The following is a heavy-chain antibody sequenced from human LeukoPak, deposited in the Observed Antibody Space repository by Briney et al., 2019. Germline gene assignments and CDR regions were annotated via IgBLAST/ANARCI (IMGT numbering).Heavy chain of an antibody. D-gene: IGHD3-22*01. Sequence: ASVKVSCKASGYTLTGYYMHWVRQAPGQGLEWMGWINPNSGGTNYAQKFQGRVTMTRDTSISTAYMELSRLRSDDTAVYYCARDRITMIVVVETNWFDPWGQGTLVTVSS. CDR2: INPNSGGT. CDR3: ARDRITMIVVVETNWFDP. V-gene: IGHV1-2*02. CDR1: GYTLTGYY. J-gene: IGHJ5*02.